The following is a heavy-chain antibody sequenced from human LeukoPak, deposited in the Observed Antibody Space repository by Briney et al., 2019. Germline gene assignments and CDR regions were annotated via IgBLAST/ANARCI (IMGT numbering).Heavy chain of an antibody. CDR1: GFTFDDHG. Sequence: PGGSLRLSCAASGFTFDDHGMSWVRQAPGRGLEWVSHINWNGASIGYADSVKGRFTISRDNAKTSLYLQMNSLRAEDTALYYCARHTAAAGTNWFDPWGQGTLVTVSS. V-gene: IGHV3-20*04. J-gene: IGHJ5*02. CDR2: INWNGASI. D-gene: IGHD6-13*01. CDR3: ARHTAAAGTNWFDP.